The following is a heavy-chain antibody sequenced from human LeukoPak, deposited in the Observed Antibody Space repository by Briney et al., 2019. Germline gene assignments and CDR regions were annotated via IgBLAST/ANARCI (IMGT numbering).Heavy chain of an antibody. J-gene: IGHJ4*02. CDR3: AGEELVRSGYFDY. D-gene: IGHD6-13*01. CDR1: GFTFSSYW. Sequence: GGSLRLSCAASGFTFSSYWMSWVRQAPGKGLEWVANIKQDGSEKYYVDSVKGRFTISRDNTKNSLYLQMNSLRAEDTAVYYCAGEELVRSGYFDYWGQGTLVTVSS. V-gene: IGHV3-7*01. CDR2: IKQDGSEK.